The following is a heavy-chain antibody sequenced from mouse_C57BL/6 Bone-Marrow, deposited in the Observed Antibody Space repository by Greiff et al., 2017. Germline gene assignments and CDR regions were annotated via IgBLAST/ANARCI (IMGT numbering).Heavy chain of an antibody. CDR2: IYPRSGNT. CDR1: GYTFTSYG. V-gene: IGHV1-81*01. CDR3: ATYYDYDEFAY. D-gene: IGHD2-4*01. Sequence: QVQLQQSGAELARPGASVKLSCKASGYTFTSYGISWVKQRTGQGLEWIGEIYPRSGNTYYNEKFKGEATLTADKSSSTAYMELRSLTSEDSAVYFCATYYDYDEFAYWGQGTLVTVSA. J-gene: IGHJ3*01.